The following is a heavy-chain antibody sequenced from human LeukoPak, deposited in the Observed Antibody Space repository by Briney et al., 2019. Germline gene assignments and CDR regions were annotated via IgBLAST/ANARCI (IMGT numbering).Heavy chain of an antibody. D-gene: IGHD6-19*01. V-gene: IGHV4-59*01. CDR3: ARDQGAVAAYFDY. J-gene: IGHJ4*02. CDR2: IYYSGST. CDR1: GGSISSYY. Sequence: SETLSLTCTVSGGSISSYYWSWIRQPPGKGLEWIGYIYYSGSTNYNPSLKSRVTISVDTSKNQFSLKLSSVTAAYTAVYYCARDQGAVAAYFDYWGQGTLVTVSS.